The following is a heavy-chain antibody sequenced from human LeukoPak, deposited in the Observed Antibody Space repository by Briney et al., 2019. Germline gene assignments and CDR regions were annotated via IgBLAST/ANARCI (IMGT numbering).Heavy chain of an antibody. D-gene: IGHD3-10*01. CDR1: GGSISSSSYY. Sequence: SETLSLTCTVSGGSISSSSYYWGWIRQPPGKGLEWIGSIYHSGSAYYNPSLKSRVTISVDASKNQCTLKLSSVTAADTAVYYCARLAYGSGSLWGQGTLVTVSS. V-gene: IGHV4-39*06. CDR3: ARLAYGSGSL. J-gene: IGHJ4*02. CDR2: IYHSGSA.